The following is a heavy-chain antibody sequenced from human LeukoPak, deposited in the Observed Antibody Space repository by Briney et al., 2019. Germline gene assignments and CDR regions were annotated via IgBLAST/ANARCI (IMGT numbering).Heavy chain of an antibody. Sequence: PGGSLRLSCAASGFTFSNYAMSWVRQAPGKGLEWVSTISGGGGSTYYADSVKGRFTISRDNSKNTLYLQMNSLRAEDTAVYYCAKGAPSSWYLWDYWGQGTLVTVSS. CDR3: AKGAPSSWYLWDY. CDR1: GFTFSNYA. J-gene: IGHJ4*02. CDR2: ISGGGGST. V-gene: IGHV3-23*01. D-gene: IGHD6-13*01.